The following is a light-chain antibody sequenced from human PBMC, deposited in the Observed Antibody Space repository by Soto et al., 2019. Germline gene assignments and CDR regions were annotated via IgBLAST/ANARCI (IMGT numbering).Light chain of an antibody. CDR3: QQYSTSPLT. CDR2: DAT. Sequence: DIQMTQAPSTLSGSVGDRVTITCRASQDINNYLDWYSVKPGKAPKLLIYDATNLETGVPSKLSGGGAGTESTRTISSLQPDDFATYYCQQYSTSPLTFGGGTKVDIK. CDR1: QDINNY. J-gene: IGKJ4*01. V-gene: IGKV1-33*01.